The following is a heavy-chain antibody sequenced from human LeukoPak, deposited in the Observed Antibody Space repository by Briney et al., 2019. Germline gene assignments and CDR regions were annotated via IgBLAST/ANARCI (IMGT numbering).Heavy chain of an antibody. CDR3: ARDLSSEAPGRFDY. CDR1: GFSFGSYW. CDR2: MKHDGIEK. D-gene: IGHD1-14*01. Sequence: PGGSLRLSCVASGFSFGSYWMAWVRQAPGKGLEWVANMKHDGIEKYHVDSVKGRFTISRDNAKNSLYLQMDSLRGEDTAVYYCARDLSSEAPGRFDYWGQGTLVTVSS. J-gene: IGHJ4*02. V-gene: IGHV3-7*01.